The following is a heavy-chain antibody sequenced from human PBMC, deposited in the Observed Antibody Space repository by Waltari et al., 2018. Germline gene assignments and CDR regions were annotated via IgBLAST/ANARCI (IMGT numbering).Heavy chain of an antibody. D-gene: IGHD3-3*01. CDR1: GGSFSGYY. V-gene: IGHV4-34*01. CDR2: INHSGST. J-gene: IGHJ6*02. CDR3: ARGYDVWSGDPYYYYYGMDV. Sequence: QVQLQQWGAGLLKPSETLSLTCAVYGGSFSGYYWSWIRQPPGKGLEWIGEINHSGSTNYNPSLKSRVTISVDTAKNQFSLKLSSVTAADTAVYDCARGYDVWSGDPYYYYYGMDVWGQGTTVTVSS.